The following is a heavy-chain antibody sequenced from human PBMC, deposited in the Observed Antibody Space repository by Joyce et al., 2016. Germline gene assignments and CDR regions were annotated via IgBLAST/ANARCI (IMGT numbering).Heavy chain of an antibody. CDR3: ASGFNFKGRSFFDY. Sequence: QLQLQESGSGLVKPSQTLSLTCAVSGASVNSGGYSWSWIRQPPGKGLEWIGYISQKDSTYYNPSLKSRVTISVDRSKNQFSLKLASVTAADTAVYYCASGFNFKGRSFFDYWGQGALVTVSS. CDR2: ISQKDST. J-gene: IGHJ4*02. CDR1: GASVNSGGYS. D-gene: IGHD3-10*01. V-gene: IGHV4-30-2*01.